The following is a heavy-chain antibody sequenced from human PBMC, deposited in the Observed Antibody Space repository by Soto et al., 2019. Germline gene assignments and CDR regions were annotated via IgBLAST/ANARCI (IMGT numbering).Heavy chain of an antibody. J-gene: IGHJ4*02. CDR3: AREGLNYYDSSGYYYAPRYFDY. CDR2: IIPIFGTA. CDR1: GGTFSSYA. V-gene: IGHV1-69*13. Sequence: SVKVSCKASGGTFSSYAISWVRQAPGQGLEWMGGIIPIFGTANYAQKFQGRVTITADESTSTAYMELSSLRSEDTAVYYCAREGLNYYDSSGYYYAPRYFDYWGQGTLVTVSS. D-gene: IGHD3-22*01.